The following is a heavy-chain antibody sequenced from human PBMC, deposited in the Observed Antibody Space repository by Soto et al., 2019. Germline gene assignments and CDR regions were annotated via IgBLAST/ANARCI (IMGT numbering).Heavy chain of an antibody. Sequence: QVQLQESGPGLVKPSQTLSLTCTVSGGSISSGGYYCSWIRQHPGKGLEWIGYIYYSGSTYYNPSLKSRVSISVDTSKNQFSLKLSSVTAADTAVYYCALRLGDPGGLYFDYWGQGTLVTVSS. CDR2: IYYSGST. CDR1: GGSISSGGYY. D-gene: IGHD3-16*01. J-gene: IGHJ4*02. V-gene: IGHV4-31*03. CDR3: ALRLGDPGGLYFDY.